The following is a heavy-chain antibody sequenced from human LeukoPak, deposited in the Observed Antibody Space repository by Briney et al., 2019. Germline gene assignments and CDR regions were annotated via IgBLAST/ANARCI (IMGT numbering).Heavy chain of an antibody. Sequence: GGSLRLSCAASGFTFSNYGMHWVRQAPGKGLEWVAVIWYDESNKYYSDSVTGRFTISRDNSKNTLYLQMNSLRAEDTAVYYCAKDSASYGRFDCWGQGTLVTVSS. CDR1: GFTFSNYG. V-gene: IGHV3-33*06. CDR3: AKDSASYGRFDC. CDR2: IWYDESNK. D-gene: IGHD5-18*01. J-gene: IGHJ4*02.